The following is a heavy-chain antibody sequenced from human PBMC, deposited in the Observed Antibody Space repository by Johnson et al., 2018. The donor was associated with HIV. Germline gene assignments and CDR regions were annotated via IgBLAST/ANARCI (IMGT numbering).Heavy chain of an antibody. Sequence: QVQLVESGGGVVRPGGSLRLSCAASGFTFDDYGMSWVRQAPGKGLEWVAVISYDGSNKYYADSVKGRFTISRDNSKNTLYLQMNSLRGEDTAVYYCARKKSCSSTSCYWDDAFDIWGQGTMVTVSS. V-gene: IGHV3-30*03. D-gene: IGHD2-2*01. CDR2: ISYDGSNK. CDR3: ARKKSCSSTSCYWDDAFDI. CDR1: GFTFDDYG. J-gene: IGHJ3*02.